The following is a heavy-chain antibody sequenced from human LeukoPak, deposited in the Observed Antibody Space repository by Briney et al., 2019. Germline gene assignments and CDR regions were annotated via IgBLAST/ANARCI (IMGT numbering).Heavy chain of an antibody. D-gene: IGHD1-26*01. J-gene: IGHJ4*02. CDR2: IKEDGSEK. Sequence: GGSLRLSCAGSGFTFRNYWMNWVRQAPGKGLEWVANIKEDGSEKYYVDSVKGRFTVSRDNAKNSLYLQINSLRADDTAVYYCARGGPTVGPDYWGQGTLVTVSS. CDR1: GFTFRNYW. CDR3: ARGGPTVGPDY. V-gene: IGHV3-7*01.